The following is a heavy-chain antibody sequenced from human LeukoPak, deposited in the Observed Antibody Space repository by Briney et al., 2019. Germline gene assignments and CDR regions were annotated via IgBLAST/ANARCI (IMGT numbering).Heavy chain of an antibody. Sequence: ASVKVSCKASGYTFTGYYMHWVRQARGQGLEWMGWINPNSGGTNYAQKFQGRVTMTRDTSISTAYMELSRLRSDDTAVYYCASRLQRERLDAFDIWGQGTMVTVSS. CDR1: GYTFTGYY. CDR2: INPNSGGT. V-gene: IGHV1-2*02. D-gene: IGHD1-1*01. J-gene: IGHJ3*02. CDR3: ASRLQRERLDAFDI.